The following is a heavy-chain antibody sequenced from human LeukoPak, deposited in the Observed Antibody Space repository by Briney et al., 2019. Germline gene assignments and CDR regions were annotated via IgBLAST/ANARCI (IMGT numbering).Heavy chain of an antibody. CDR2: IYTSGST. J-gene: IGHJ5*02. CDR3: ARDRGSSGYYGGWFDP. Sequence: SETLSLTCTVSGGSTSSYYWSWIRQPAGKGLEWIGRIYTSGSTNYNPSLKSRVTISVDKSKNQFSLKLSSVAAADTAVYYCARDRGSSGYYGGWFDPWGQGTLVTVSS. CDR1: GGSTSSYY. V-gene: IGHV4-4*07. D-gene: IGHD3-22*01.